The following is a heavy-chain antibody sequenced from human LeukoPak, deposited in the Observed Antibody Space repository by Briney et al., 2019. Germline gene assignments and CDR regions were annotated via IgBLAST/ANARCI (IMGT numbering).Heavy chain of an antibody. CDR3: VRLYYYDGKDC. V-gene: IGHV3-74*01. CDR2: INSDGSST. Sequence: GGSLRLSCAASGFTFSSYWMHWVRQAPGKGLVWVSRINSDGSSTSYADSVKGRFTISRDNAKSTLYLQMNSLRAEDTAVYYCVRLYYYDGKDCWGQGTLVTVSS. D-gene: IGHD3-22*01. CDR1: GFTFSSYW. J-gene: IGHJ4*02.